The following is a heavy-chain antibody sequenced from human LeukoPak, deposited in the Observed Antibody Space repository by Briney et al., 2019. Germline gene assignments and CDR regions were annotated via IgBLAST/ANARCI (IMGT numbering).Heavy chain of an antibody. CDR1: GFTFSSYG. Sequence: GRSLRLSCAASGFTFSSYGMHWVRQAPGKGLEWVAVISYDGSNKYYADSVKGRFTISRDNSKNTLYLQMNSLRAEDTAVYYCAKAGSGSYLSWFDPWGQGTLVTVSS. J-gene: IGHJ5*02. V-gene: IGHV3-30*18. D-gene: IGHD1-26*01. CDR3: AKAGSGSYLSWFDP. CDR2: ISYDGSNK.